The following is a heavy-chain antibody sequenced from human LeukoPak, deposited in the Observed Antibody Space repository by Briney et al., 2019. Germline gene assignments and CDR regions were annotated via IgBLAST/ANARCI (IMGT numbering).Heavy chain of an antibody. Sequence: GGSLRLSCAASGFTFSTCAMHWVRQAPDMGLEWLAMISFDGHNVNHADSVKGRFTISRDNSKNTLYLQMNSLRPEDTALYYCARDPHSGNYEIDHWGQGTLVTVSS. CDR3: ARDPHSGNYEIDH. CDR1: GFTFSTCA. J-gene: IGHJ4*02. V-gene: IGHV3-30*19. CDR2: ISFDGHNV. D-gene: IGHD1-26*01.